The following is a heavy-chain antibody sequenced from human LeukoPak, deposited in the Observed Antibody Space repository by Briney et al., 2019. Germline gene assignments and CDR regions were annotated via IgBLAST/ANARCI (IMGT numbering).Heavy chain of an antibody. J-gene: IGHJ4*02. V-gene: IGHV4-59*11. CDR2: IHYSGRT. Sequence: PSETLSLTCTVSGGSISGHYWGWIRQPPGKGLEWIGYIHYSGRTDSNPSLKSRLTLPVDPSRSRFSLKLRSVSAADTAVYYCVRENYFDKWGQGTLVTVSS. CDR1: GGSISGHY. CDR3: VRENYFDK.